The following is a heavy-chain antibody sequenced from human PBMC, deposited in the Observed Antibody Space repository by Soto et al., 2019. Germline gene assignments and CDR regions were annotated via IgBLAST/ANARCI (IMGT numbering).Heavy chain of an antibody. D-gene: IGHD2-15*01. J-gene: IGHJ4*01. CDR3: ARAHAPTLPFDY. Sequence: SETLSLTCTVSGGSIRNVYWSWIRQAPGKGLEWIGFIFHSGNAKYNPSLKSRVTISVDTSKNQFSLSLDSVTAADTAVYFCARAHAPTLPFDYWGQGTLVTVYS. CDR2: IFHSGNA. CDR1: GGSIRNVY. V-gene: IGHV4-59*01.